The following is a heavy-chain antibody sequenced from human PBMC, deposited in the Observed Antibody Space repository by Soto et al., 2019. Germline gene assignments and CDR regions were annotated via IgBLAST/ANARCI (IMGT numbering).Heavy chain of an antibody. Sequence: XACLQLSCAASGFTFSSYGMHWVRQAPGKGLEWVAVISYDGSNKYYADSVKGRFTISRDNSKNTLYLQMNSLRAEDTAVYYCAKDSYVDTAMAFWGQGTMVTVSS. CDR2: ISYDGSNK. J-gene: IGHJ3*01. V-gene: IGHV3-30*18. CDR3: AKDSYVDTAMAF. CDR1: GFTFSSYG. D-gene: IGHD5-18*01.